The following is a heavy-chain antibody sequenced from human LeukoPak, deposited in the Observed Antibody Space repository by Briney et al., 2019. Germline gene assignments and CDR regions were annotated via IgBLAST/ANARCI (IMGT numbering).Heavy chain of an antibody. CDR3: ARVIIPINYDSSGYYFDY. V-gene: IGHV4-59*12. CDR1: GGSIRTYS. J-gene: IGHJ4*02. CDR2: ISHSGTT. Sequence: SETLSLTCTVSGGSIRTYSWNWIRQSPGKGLEWIGFISHSGTTSYRSSLKSRVTISVDTSKNQFSLKLSSVTAADTAVYYCARVIIPINYDSSGYYFDYWGQGTLVTVSS. D-gene: IGHD3-22*01.